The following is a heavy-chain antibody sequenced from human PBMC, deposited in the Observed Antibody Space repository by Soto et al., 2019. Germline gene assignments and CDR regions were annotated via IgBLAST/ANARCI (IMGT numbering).Heavy chain of an antibody. CDR3: ARDQRAAHDYGDYYGMDV. D-gene: IGHD4-17*01. CDR1: GFTVSSNY. CDR2: LYSGGTT. V-gene: IGHV3-53*01. J-gene: IGHJ6*02. Sequence: EVQLVESGGGLIQPGGSLRLSCVASGFTVSSNYMSWVRQAPGKGLDWVSILYSGGTTYYADSVKGRFTISRDDSANTVYLQMNSLRVDDTAVYYCARDQRAAHDYGDYYGMDVWGHGTTVTVSS.